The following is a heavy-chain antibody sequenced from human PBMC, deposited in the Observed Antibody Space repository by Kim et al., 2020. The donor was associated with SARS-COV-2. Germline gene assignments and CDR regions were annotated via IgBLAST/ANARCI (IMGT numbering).Heavy chain of an antibody. CDR3: ARDMWFGELLYDY. D-gene: IGHD3-10*01. J-gene: IGHJ4*02. Sequence: SETLSLTCAVYGGSFSGYYWSWIRQPPGKGLEWIGEINHSGSTNYNPSLKSRVTISVDTSKNQFSLKLSSVTAADTAVYYCARDMWFGELLYDYWGQGTLVTVSS. V-gene: IGHV4-34*01. CDR1: GGSFSGYY. CDR2: INHSGST.